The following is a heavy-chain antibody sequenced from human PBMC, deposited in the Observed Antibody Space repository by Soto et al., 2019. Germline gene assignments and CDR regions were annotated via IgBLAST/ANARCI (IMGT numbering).Heavy chain of an antibody. CDR2: ISAHNGNT. J-gene: IGHJ4*02. CDR3: GRGRYGDY. V-gene: IGHV1-18*01. Sequence: QVHLVQSGAEVKKPGASVKVSCKGSGYAFTTYGITWVRQAPGQGLEWMGWISAHNGNTNYAQKLQGRVTVTRDTSTSTAYMELRSLRSDDTAVYYCGRGRYGDYWGQRALVTVSS. CDR1: GYAFTTYG. D-gene: IGHD1-1*01.